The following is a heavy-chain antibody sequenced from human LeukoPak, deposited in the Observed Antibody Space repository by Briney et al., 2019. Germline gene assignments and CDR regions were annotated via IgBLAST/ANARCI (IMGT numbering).Heavy chain of an antibody. CDR2: IYTSGSI. Sequence: PSETLSLTCTVSGGSISSYHWSWIRQPAGKGLEWIGRIYTSGSINYNPSLKSRVTMSVDTSKNQFSLNLSSVTAADTAVYYCARDMGNYYDSSGPGFYYMGVWGKGTTVTVSS. J-gene: IGHJ6*03. D-gene: IGHD3-22*01. CDR1: GGSISSYH. CDR3: ARDMGNYYDSSGPGFYYMGV. V-gene: IGHV4-4*07.